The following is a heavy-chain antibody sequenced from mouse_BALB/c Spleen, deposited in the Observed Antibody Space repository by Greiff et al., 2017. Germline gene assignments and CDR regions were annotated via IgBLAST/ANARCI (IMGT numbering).Heavy chain of an antibody. CDR1: GYTFSSYW. CDR2: ILPGSGST. D-gene: IGHD2-14*01. J-gene: IGHJ2*01. V-gene: IGHV1-9*01. CDR3: ARGDYRYDGRTEEENWYFDY. Sequence: QVQLKESGAELMKPGASVKISCKATGYTFSSYWIEWVKQRPGHGLEWIGEILPGSGSTNYNEKFKGKATFTADTSSNTAYMQLSSLTSEDSAVYYCARGDYRYDGRTEEENWYFDYWGQGTTLTVSS.